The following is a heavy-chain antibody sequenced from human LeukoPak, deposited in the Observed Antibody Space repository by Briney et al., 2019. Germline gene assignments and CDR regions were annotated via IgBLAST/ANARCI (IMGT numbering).Heavy chain of an antibody. CDR1: GGSFSGYY. Sequence: SETLSLTCAVYGGSFSGYYWSWIRQPPGKGREWIGEINHSGSTNYNPSLKSRVTISVDTSKNQFSLRLSSVSAADTAVYYCAREYSSSSGRTFDYWGQGTLVTVSS. CDR2: INHSGST. J-gene: IGHJ4*02. D-gene: IGHD6-6*01. V-gene: IGHV4-34*01. CDR3: AREYSSSSGRTFDY.